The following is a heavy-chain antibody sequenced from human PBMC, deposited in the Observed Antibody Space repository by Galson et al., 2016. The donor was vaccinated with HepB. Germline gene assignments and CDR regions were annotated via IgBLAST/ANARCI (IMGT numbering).Heavy chain of an antibody. J-gene: IGHJ4*02. Sequence: LRLSCAASGFPFSNYNFYWVRQAPGKGLEWVAVISYDGSSKYYADSLKGRLTISRDDSKNTLYLQINSLRVEDTAVYYCARDYYGGRSFLCACWGQGTLVTVSS. CDR3: ARDYYGGRSFLCAC. CDR1: GFPFSNYN. V-gene: IGHV3-30*03. CDR2: ISYDGSSK. D-gene: IGHD4-23*01.